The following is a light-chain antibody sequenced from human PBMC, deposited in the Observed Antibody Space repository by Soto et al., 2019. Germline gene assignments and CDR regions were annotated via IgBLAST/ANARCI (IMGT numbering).Light chain of an antibody. J-gene: IGLJ3*02. CDR2: GNN. V-gene: IGLV1-40*01. Sequence: QAVVTQPPSVSGAPGQRVTISCTGSSSDIGAGYDVHWYQQLPKTAPKLLIYGNNNRPSGVPDRFSGSKSGTSASLAVTGLQAEDEAYYYCQSYDSSLSAWVFGGGTKLTVL. CDR1: SSDIGAGYD. CDR3: QSYDSSLSAWV.